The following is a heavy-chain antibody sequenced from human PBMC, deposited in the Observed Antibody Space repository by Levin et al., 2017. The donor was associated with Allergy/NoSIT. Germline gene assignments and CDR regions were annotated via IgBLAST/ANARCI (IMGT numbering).Heavy chain of an antibody. CDR1: GFTFSSYS. Sequence: PSETLSLTCAASGFTFSSYSMNWVRQAPGKGLEWVSSISSSSSYIYYADSVKGRFTISRDNAKNSLYLQMNSLRAEDTAVYYCARSPGLDTCMDVWGQGTTVTVSS. V-gene: IGHV3-21*01. J-gene: IGHJ6*02. CDR2: ISSSSSYI. CDR3: ARSPGLDTCMDV. D-gene: IGHD3-16*01.